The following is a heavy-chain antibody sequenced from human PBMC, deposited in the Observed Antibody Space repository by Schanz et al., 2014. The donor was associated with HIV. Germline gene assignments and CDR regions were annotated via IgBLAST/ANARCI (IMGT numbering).Heavy chain of an antibody. CDR2: IIPMFSTA. J-gene: IGHJ4*02. V-gene: IGHV1-69*01. CDR1: GGTFSSYA. Sequence: QVQLVQSGAEVKKPGSSVKVSCKASGGTFSSYAISWVRQAPGQGLEWMGGIIPMFSTANYAQKFQGRVTITADESTGTAFMELSSLRSEDTAVYFCARDFNIGDQYYFDHWGQGTLVTVSS. CDR3: ARDFNIGDQYYFDH. D-gene: IGHD2-21*02.